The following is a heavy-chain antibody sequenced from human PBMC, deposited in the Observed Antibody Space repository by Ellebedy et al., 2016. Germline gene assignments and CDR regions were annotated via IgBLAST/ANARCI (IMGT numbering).Heavy chain of an antibody. D-gene: IGHD6-19*01. CDR3: ASHEAQHSGWYRVNY. Sequence: SETLSLXXTVSGGSISSYYWSWIRQPPGKGLEWIGYIYYSGSTNYNPSLKSRVTISVETSKNQFSLKLSSVTAADTAVYYCASHEAQHSGWYRVNYWGQGTLVTVSS. V-gene: IGHV4-59*01. J-gene: IGHJ4*02. CDR1: GGSISSYY. CDR2: IYYSGST.